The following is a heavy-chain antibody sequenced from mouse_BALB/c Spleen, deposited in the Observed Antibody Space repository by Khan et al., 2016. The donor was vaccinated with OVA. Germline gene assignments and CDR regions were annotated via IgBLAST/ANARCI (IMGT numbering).Heavy chain of an antibody. D-gene: IGHD1-3*01. CDR2: IYPGNSDN. J-gene: IGHJ3*01. CDR1: GYSFTSYL. V-gene: IGHV1-5*01. CDR3: ARGGYSSFAY. Sequence: VQLQQSGTVLARPGASVKMSCKASGYSFTSYLIHWVKQRPGQGLEWIGDIYPGNSDNTYNQKFKDKAKLTAGTSDNTAYMELSSLTNEDSAVYYCARGGYSSFAYWGQGTLVTVSA.